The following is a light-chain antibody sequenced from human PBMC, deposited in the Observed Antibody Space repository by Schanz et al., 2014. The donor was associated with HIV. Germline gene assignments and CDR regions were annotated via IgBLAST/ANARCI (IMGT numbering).Light chain of an antibody. J-gene: IGLJ1*01. Sequence: QSALTQPPSASGSPGQSVTISCTGTSSDVGSYNLVSWYQQHPGKAPKFMIYEVNKRPSGVSNRFSGSKSGNTASLTISGLQAEDEAEYFCSSYTTSNTHVFGSGTKLTVL. CDR3: SSYTTSNTHV. CDR2: EVN. CDR1: SSDVGSYNL. V-gene: IGLV2-14*02.